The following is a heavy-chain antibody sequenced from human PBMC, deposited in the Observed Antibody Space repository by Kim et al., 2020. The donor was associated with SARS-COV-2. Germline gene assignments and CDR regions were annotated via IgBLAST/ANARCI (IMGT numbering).Heavy chain of an antibody. Sequence: TAYAPSVNGRYTVSRDDAKPTAYLHMKSLKTEDTAVYYCTRRGGSDAFDVWGRGTTVIVSA. CDR3: TRRGGSDAFDV. V-gene: IGHV3-73*01. J-gene: IGHJ3*01. CDR2: T. D-gene: IGHD3-16*01.